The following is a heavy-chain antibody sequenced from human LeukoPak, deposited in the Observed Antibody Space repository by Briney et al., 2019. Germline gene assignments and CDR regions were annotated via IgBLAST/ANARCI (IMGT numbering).Heavy chain of an antibody. CDR2: ISGSGDST. V-gene: IGHV3-23*01. CDR3: AKAVPSVDVCY. Sequence: GGSLRLSCAASGFTFSSYAMSWVRQAPGKGLEWVSAISGSGDSTYYADTVKGRFTISRDNSKNTLNLQMNSLRAEDAAVYFCAKAVPSVDVCYWGRGTRVTVSS. CDR1: GFTFSSYA. D-gene: IGHD5-12*01. J-gene: IGHJ4*02.